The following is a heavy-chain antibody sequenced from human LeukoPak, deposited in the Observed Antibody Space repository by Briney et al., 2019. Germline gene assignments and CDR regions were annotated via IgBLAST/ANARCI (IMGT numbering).Heavy chain of an antibody. V-gene: IGHV3-23*01. CDR2: IIDSGGST. CDR1: GFAFSSYG. D-gene: IGHD3-22*01. Sequence: PGGSPRLSCAASGFAFSSYGMTSVRHAPGKGMEWVSSIIDSGGSTYHADSVTGRSSIATDHSKHTLCLQINCRRAEDTAVSYCAKDLREDYYDNAGYFVLGMNVWGQGTTVTVSS. J-gene: IGHJ6*02. CDR3: AKDLREDYYDNAGYFVLGMNV.